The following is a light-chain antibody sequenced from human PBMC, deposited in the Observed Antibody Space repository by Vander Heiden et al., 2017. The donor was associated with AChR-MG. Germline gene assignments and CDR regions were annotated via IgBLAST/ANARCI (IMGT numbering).Light chain of an antibody. CDR2: RNT. J-gene: IGLJ2*01. CDR3: QVWDSSLV. V-gene: IGLV3-9*01. CDR1: NIGSKN. Sequence: SYELSQPVSVSVALGPPARITCGGNNIGSKNVHWYQQKPGQAPLLVIYRNTNRPSGIPERFSGSNSGNTATLTISRGQAGDEADYDCQVWDSSLVFGGGTKLTVL.